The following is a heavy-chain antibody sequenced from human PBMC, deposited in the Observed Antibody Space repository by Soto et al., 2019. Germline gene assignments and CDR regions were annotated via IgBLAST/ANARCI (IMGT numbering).Heavy chain of an antibody. J-gene: IGHJ4*02. CDR3: ARGAPRYYYDATHSLDY. CDR1: GFTFSSYW. D-gene: IGHD3-22*01. CDR2: INSDGSST. V-gene: IGHV3-74*01. Sequence: EVQLVESGGGLVQPGGSLRLSCAASGFTFSSYWMHWVRQAPGKGLVWVSRINSDGSSTSYADSVKGRFTISRDNAKNTLYLQMNSLRAEDTAVYYCARGAPRYYYDATHSLDYWGQGTLVTVSS.